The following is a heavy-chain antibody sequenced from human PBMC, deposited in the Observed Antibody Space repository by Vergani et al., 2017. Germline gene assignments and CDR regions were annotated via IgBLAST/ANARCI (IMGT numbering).Heavy chain of an antibody. Sequence: QVQLQQWGGGLLKPSETLSLTCVVNGGSFTSYHWTWIRQSPGEGLEWVGDIDHTGRPDYNPSRKSRLTMSVDESRNQFSLTLKSVTATDTALYFCARVNTETNGHLYYYYYLDVWGQGTAVTVS. J-gene: IGHJ6*03. D-gene: IGHD4-11*01. CDR3: ARVNTETNGHLYYYYYLDV. CDR1: GGSFTSYH. V-gene: IGHV4-34*01. CDR2: IDHTGRP.